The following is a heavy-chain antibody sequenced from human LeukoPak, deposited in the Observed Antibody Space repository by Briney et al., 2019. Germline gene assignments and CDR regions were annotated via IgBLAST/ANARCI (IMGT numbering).Heavy chain of an antibody. CDR3: AKDLGAAAGTHNWFDP. D-gene: IGHD6-13*01. J-gene: IGHJ5*02. V-gene: IGHV3-30*18. CDR2: ISYDGSNK. Sequence: GGSLRLSCAASGLTFSSYGMHWVRQAPGKGLEWVAVISYDGSNKYYADSVKGRFTISRDNSKNTLYLQMNSLRAEDTAVYYCAKDLGAAAGTHNWFDPWGQGTLVTVSS. CDR1: GLTFSSYG.